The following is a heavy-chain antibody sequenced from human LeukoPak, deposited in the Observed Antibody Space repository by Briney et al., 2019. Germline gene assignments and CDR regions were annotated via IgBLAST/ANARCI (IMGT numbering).Heavy chain of an antibody. Sequence: PGGSLRLSCAASGFTFSGSAMHWVRQASGKGLEWVGRIRSKANSYAPAYAASVKGRFTISRDDSKNTAYLQMNSLKTEDTAVYYCTRHGSSLGFDPWGQGTLVTVSS. CDR1: GFTFSGSA. CDR2: IRSKANSYAP. V-gene: IGHV3-73*01. CDR3: TRHGSSLGFDP. D-gene: IGHD6-6*01. J-gene: IGHJ5*02.